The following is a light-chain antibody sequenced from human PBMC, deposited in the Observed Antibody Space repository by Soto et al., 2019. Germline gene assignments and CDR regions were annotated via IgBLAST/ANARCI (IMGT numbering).Light chain of an antibody. V-gene: IGKV1-5*03. J-gene: IGKJ2*01. Sequence: DIQMTQSPSTLPASVGDRVTVTCRASQSIRSWLAWYQEKPGKAPKLLIYKASLLETGVPSRFSGSGSGTEFTLTISSLQTDDFGTYYCQQYGGVPYTFGQGTKLEIK. CDR1: QSIRSW. CDR3: QQYGGVPYT. CDR2: KAS.